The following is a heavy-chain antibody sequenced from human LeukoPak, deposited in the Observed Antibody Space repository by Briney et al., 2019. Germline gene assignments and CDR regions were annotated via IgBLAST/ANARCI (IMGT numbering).Heavy chain of an antibody. D-gene: IGHD3-10*01. CDR3: TIYGSGSYYPKKPVYGEINWFDP. CDR2: IIPIFGTA. CDR1: GGTFSSYA. J-gene: IGHJ5*02. Sequence: ASVKVSCTASGGTFSSYAISWVRQAPGQGLEWMGGIIPIFGTANYAQKFQGRVTITADESTSTAYMELSSLRSEDTAVYYCTIYGSGSYYPKKPVYGEINWFDPWGQGTLVTVSS. V-gene: IGHV1-69*13.